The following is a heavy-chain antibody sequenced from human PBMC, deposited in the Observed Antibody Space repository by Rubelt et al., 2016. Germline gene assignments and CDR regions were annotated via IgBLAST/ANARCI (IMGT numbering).Heavy chain of an antibody. CDR3: ARVMAA. CDR1: GFTFTSYA. J-gene: IGHJ4*02. D-gene: IGHD5-24*01. V-gene: IGHV3-30*04. CDR2: ISSDGRNK. Sequence: QVQLVESGGGVVQPGRSLRLSCAASGFTFTSYAMHWVRQAPGKGLEWVAVISSDGRNKYYADSVKGRFTISRDNSKNTLYLQMNNLRGEDTAVSYCARVMAAWGQGTLVTVSS.